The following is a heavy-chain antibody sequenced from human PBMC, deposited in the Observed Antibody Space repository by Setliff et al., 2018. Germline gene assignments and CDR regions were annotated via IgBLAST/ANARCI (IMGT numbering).Heavy chain of an antibody. CDR3: IRDHEGGSYYHVAFDI. CDR1: GFTFGDYI. Sequence: GSLRLSCTSSGFTFGDYIMGWVRQAPGKGLEWVTFIRSKANGGTTEYAASVKGRFTISRDDSKSIAYLQMNSLKTEETALYYCIRDHEGGSYYHVAFDIWGQGTMVTVSS. D-gene: IGHD1-26*01. J-gene: IGHJ3*02. CDR2: IRSKANGGTT. V-gene: IGHV3-49*04.